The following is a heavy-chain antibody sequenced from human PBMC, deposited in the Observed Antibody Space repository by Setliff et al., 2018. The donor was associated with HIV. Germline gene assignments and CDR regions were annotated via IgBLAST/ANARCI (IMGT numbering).Heavy chain of an antibody. CDR3: ITERPKGGVY. CDR1: GFTFRSYA. J-gene: IGHJ4*02. CDR2: ISGSGIST. Sequence: GGSLRLSCAASGFTFRSYALSWVRQAPGKGLEWVSGISGSGISTYYAVSVKGRFTISRDNSKNTLYLQMNGLRVEDTAVNYGITERPKGGVYWGQGTQVTGSS. D-gene: IGHD3-16*01. V-gene: IGHV3-23*01.